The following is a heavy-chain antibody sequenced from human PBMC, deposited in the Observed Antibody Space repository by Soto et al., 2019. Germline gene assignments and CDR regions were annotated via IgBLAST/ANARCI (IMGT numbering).Heavy chain of an antibody. V-gene: IGHV4-34*01. Sequence: SETLSLTCAVYGGSFSGYYWSWIRQPPGKGLEWIGEINHSGSTNYNPSLKSRVTISVDTSKNQFSLKLSSVTAADTAVYYCARGPPRGAARRRIWFDPWGQGTLVTVSS. D-gene: IGHD6-6*01. CDR2: INHSGST. CDR3: ARGPPRGAARRRIWFDP. CDR1: GGSFSGYY. J-gene: IGHJ5*02.